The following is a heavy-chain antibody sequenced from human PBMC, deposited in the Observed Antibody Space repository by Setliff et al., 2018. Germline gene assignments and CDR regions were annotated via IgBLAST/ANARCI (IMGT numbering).Heavy chain of an antibody. V-gene: IGHV3-48*04. D-gene: IGHD3-22*01. Sequence: ETLSLSCVVSGLTFRNFGMTWVRQAPGKGLEWLAKISSGSSTIYYADPVKGRFTISRDNAKNSLYLQMNSLGAEDTALYYCARAHRYFSDTSGYFYDQGRSAFDVWGQGTMVTVSS. CDR1: GLTFRNFG. CDR2: ISSGSSTI. J-gene: IGHJ3*01. CDR3: ARAHRYFSDTSGYFYDQGRSAFDV.